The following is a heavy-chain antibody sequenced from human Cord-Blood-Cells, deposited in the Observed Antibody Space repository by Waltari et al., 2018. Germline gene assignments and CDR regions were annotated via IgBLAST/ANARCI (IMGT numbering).Heavy chain of an antibody. Sequence: QLQLQESGSGLVKPSQTLSLTCAVSGGFISSGGYSRRWIRQPPGKGLEWIGYIYHSGSTYYNPSLKSRVTISVDRSKNQFSLKLSSVTAADTAVYYCARGAELGMTIFDYWGQGTLVTVSS. D-gene: IGHD7-27*01. V-gene: IGHV4-30-2*01. CDR2: IYHSGST. CDR1: GGFISSGGYS. CDR3: ARGAELGMTIFDY. J-gene: IGHJ4*02.